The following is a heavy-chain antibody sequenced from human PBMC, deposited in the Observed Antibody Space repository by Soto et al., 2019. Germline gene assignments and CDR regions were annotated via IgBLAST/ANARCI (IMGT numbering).Heavy chain of an antibody. CDR2: INHSGST. J-gene: IGHJ5*02. CDR3: ARGYSSSWYFSRFDP. CDR1: GGSFSGYY. V-gene: IGHV4-34*01. D-gene: IGHD6-13*01. Sequence: ASETLSLTWAVYGGSFSGYYWSWIRQPPGKGLEWIGEINHSGSTNYNPSLKSRVTISVDTSKNQFSLKLSSVTAADTAVYYCARGYSSSWYFSRFDPWGQGTLVTVSS.